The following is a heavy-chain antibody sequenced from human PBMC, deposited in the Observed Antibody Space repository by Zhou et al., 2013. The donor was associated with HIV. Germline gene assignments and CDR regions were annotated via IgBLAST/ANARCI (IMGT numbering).Heavy chain of an antibody. CDR1: GSTFFRYY. CDR3: ARGLGGDQGWFDP. V-gene: IGHV1-46*01. J-gene: IGHJ5*02. CDR2: IDPTGSDI. Sequence: QVQLVQSGAEVKKPGASVRLSCTSSGSTFFRYYIHWVRQAPGRGLEWMGIIDPTGSDITYAKNFQGRVTMTRDTSTSAVYMDLSSLRSDDTAVYYCARGLGGDQGWFDPGAREALSPSPQ. D-gene: IGHD3-16*01.